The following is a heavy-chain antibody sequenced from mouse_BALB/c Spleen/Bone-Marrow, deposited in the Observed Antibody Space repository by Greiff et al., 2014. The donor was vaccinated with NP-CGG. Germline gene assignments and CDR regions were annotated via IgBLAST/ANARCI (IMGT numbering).Heavy chain of an antibody. CDR3: TSYDWFAY. D-gene: IGHD2-12*01. Sequence: QVQLQQSGAELVRPGASVTLSCKASGYTFTDYEMHWVKQTPVHGLEWIGAIDPETGGTAYNQKFKGKATLTADKSSSTAYMELRSVTAEYSAVYYCTSYDWFAYWGQGTLVTVSA. CDR2: IDPETGGT. J-gene: IGHJ3*01. V-gene: IGHV1-15*01. CDR1: GYTFTDYE.